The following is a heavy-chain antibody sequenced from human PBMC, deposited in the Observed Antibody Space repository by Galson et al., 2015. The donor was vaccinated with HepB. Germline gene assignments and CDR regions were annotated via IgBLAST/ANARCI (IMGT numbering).Heavy chain of an antibody. J-gene: IGHJ4*02. CDR1: GFTFSSYA. CDR3: AKDPRGKWTSSSWDHHFDY. CDR2: ISGSGGST. Sequence: SLRLSCAASGFTFSSYAMSWVRQAPGKGLEWVSAISGSGGSTYYADSVKGRFTISRDNSKNTLYLQMNSLRAEDTAVYYCAKDPRGKWTSSSWDHHFDYWGQGTLVTVSS. D-gene: IGHD6-13*01. V-gene: IGHV3-23*01.